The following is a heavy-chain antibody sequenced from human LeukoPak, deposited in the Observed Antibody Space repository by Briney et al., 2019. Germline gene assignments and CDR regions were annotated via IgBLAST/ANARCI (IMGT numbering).Heavy chain of an antibody. CDR3: AKEWFGEAYFDY. Sequence: PGGSLRLSCVASGFTFSSYGMHWVRQAPGKGLEWVAFIRYDGSNKYYADSVKGRFTISRDNSKNTLYLQMNSLRAEDTAVYYCAKEWFGEAYFDYWGQGTLVTVSS. CDR1: GFTFSSYG. J-gene: IGHJ4*02. D-gene: IGHD3-10*01. CDR2: IRYDGSNK. V-gene: IGHV3-30*02.